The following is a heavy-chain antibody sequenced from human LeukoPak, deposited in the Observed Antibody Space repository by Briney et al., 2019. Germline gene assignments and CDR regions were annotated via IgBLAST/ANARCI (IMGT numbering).Heavy chain of an antibody. CDR1: GYTFTSCY. CDR3: ARDSSIAAIHY. Sequence: GASVKVSCKASGYTFTSCYMHWVRQAPGQGLEWMGIINPSGGSTSYAQKFQGRVTMTRDTSTSTVYMELSSLRSEDTAVYYCARDSSIAAIHYWGQGTLVTVSS. J-gene: IGHJ4*02. V-gene: IGHV1-46*01. CDR2: INPSGGST. D-gene: IGHD5/OR15-5a*01.